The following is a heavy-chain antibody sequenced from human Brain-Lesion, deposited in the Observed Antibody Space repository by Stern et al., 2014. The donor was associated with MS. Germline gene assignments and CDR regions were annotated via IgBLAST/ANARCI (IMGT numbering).Heavy chain of an antibody. CDR1: GFTFSSYG. Sequence: VQLVDSGGGVVQPGRSLRLSCAVSGFTFSSYGMYWVRQAPGKGLEWMAGLWFDGTKKNYIEAVKGRFTISRDNSKNTLSLQMTSLRAEDTAVYYCAKDKKDSSGWNLYFYGMDVWGQGTTVIVSS. V-gene: IGHV3-33*06. CDR3: AKDKKDSSGWNLYFYGMDV. CDR2: LWFDGTKK. D-gene: IGHD6-19*01. J-gene: IGHJ6*02.